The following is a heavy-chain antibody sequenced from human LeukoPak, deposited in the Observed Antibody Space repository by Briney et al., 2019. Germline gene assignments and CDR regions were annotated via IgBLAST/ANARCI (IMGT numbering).Heavy chain of an antibody. CDR3: ARLPTRGFWSGYPTNYYYGMDV. D-gene: IGHD3-3*01. CDR1: GYTFTSYG. J-gene: IGHJ6*02. V-gene: IGHV1-18*01. Sequence: ALVKVSCKASGYTFTSYGISWVRQAPGQGLEWMGWISAYNGNTNYAQKLQGRVTMTTDTSTSTAYMELRSLRSDDTAVYYCARLPTRGFWSGYPTNYYYGMDVWGQGTTVTVSS. CDR2: ISAYNGNT.